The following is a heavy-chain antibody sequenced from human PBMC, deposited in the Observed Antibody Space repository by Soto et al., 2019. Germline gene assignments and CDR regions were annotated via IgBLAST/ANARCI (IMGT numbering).Heavy chain of an antibody. V-gene: IGHV3-53*02. Sequence: DVQLVETGGGLIQPGGSLRLSCAASGFSVSSDYMNWVRQDPGKGLEWVSVIYRGGSTYYADSVRGRFTISRDNSENTLFLQMNSLRAEDTAVYYCARAIEWNALDIWGQGTMVTVSS. CDR2: IYRGGST. CDR3: ARAIEWNALDI. J-gene: IGHJ3*02. D-gene: IGHD5-12*01. CDR1: GFSVSSDY.